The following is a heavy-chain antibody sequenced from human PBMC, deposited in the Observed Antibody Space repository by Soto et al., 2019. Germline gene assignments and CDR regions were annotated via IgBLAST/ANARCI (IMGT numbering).Heavy chain of an antibody. CDR1: GGSISSYY. J-gene: IGHJ6*02. V-gene: IGHV4-59*01. Sequence: TLSLTCTVSGGSISSYYWSWIRQPPGKGLEWIGYIYYSGSTNYNPSLKSRVTISVGTSKNQFSLKLSSVTAADTAVYYCARDRPYYDFWSGYYSPYHPGYGMDVWGQGTTVTVSS. CDR2: IYYSGST. D-gene: IGHD3-3*01. CDR3: ARDRPYYDFWSGYYSPYHPGYGMDV.